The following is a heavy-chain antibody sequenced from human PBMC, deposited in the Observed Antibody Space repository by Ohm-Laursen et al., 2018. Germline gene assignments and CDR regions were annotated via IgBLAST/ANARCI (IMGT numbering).Heavy chain of an antibody. CDR3: GHGSSGYRYYFDY. CDR2: IFYSGSS. V-gene: IGHV4-59*11. J-gene: IGHJ4*02. Sequence: SETLSLTCTVSGGSMNNHYWSWIRQPPGKGLEWIGYIFYSGSSNYNPSPKSRVTMSVDTSKNQFSLKLSSVTAADTAVYYCGHGSSGYRYYFDYWGQGALVTVSS. D-gene: IGHD3-22*01. CDR1: GGSMNNHY.